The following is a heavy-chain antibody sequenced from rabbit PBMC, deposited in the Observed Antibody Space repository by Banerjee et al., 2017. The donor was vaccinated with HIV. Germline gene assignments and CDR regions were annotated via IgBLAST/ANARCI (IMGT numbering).Heavy chain of an antibody. CDR1: GFSFSDKAV. D-gene: IGHD1-1*01. V-gene: IGHV1S45*01. CDR2: INAITGKA. Sequence: QEQLLESGGGLVKPEGSLKVSCTASGFSFSDKAVMCWVRQAPGKGLQWIACINAITGKAVYATWAKGRFTFSKTSSTTVTLQMTSLTAADTATYFCARNYVNAFDPWGPGTLVTVS. J-gene: IGHJ2*01. CDR3: ARNYVNAFDP.